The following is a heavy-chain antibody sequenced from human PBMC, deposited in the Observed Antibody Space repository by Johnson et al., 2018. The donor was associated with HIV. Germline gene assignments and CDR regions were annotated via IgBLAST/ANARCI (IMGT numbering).Heavy chain of an antibody. J-gene: IGHJ3*02. V-gene: IGHV3-30*18. CDR2: ISYDGSNN. CDR3: AKEYLGRWAHDYYDSSGSDDAFDI. D-gene: IGHD3-22*01. Sequence: QVQLVESGGGVVQPGRSLRLSCAASGFSFSCYGMHWVRQAPGKGLEWVAVISYDGSNNYYADSVNGRFTLSRDHYKNMLYLQMNSLRAEDTAVYYCAKEYLGRWAHDYYDSSGSDDAFDIWGQGTMVTVSS. CDR1: GFSFSCYG.